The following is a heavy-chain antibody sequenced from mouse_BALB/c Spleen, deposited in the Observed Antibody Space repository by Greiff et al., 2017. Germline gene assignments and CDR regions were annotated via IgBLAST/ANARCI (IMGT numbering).Heavy chain of an antibody. V-gene: IGHV5-17*02. CDR3: ARSGDYDAWFAY. CDR2: ISSGSSTI. D-gene: IGHD2-4*01. Sequence: EVNVVESGGGLVQPGGSRKLSCAASGFTFSSFGMHWVRQAPEKGLEWVAYISSGSSTIYYADTVKGRFTISRDNPKNTLFLQMTSLRSEDTAMYYCARSGDYDAWFAYWGQGTLVTVAA. CDR1: GFTFSSFG. J-gene: IGHJ3*01.